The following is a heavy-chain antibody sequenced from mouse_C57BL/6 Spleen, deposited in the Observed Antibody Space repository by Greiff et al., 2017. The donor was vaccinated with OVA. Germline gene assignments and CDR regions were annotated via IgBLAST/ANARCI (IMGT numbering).Heavy chain of an antibody. CDR3: ARSIDYGSSRNYFDY. CDR2: IYPGDGDT. V-gene: IGHV1-80*01. Sequence: VKLMESGAELVKPGASVKISCKASGYAFSSYWMNWVKQRPGKGLEWIGQIYPGDGDTNYNGKFKGKATLTADKSSSTAYMQLSSLTSEDSAVYFCARSIDYGSSRNYFDYWGQGTTLTVSS. J-gene: IGHJ2*01. CDR1: GYAFSSYW. D-gene: IGHD1-1*01.